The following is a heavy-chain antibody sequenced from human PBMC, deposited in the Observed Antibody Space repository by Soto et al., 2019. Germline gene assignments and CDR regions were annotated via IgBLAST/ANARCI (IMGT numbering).Heavy chain of an antibody. CDR3: ARDNNWSYDY. Sequence: GGSLRLSCAASGFTFSSHWMHWVRQAPGKGLVWVSHIGPDGTTTRDADSVQGRFTISRDNARNTLYLQMDSLRDEDTAVYYCARDNNWSYDYWGQGILVTAPQ. CDR2: IGPDGTTT. V-gene: IGHV3-74*01. CDR1: GFTFSSHW. J-gene: IGHJ4*02. D-gene: IGHD1-1*01.